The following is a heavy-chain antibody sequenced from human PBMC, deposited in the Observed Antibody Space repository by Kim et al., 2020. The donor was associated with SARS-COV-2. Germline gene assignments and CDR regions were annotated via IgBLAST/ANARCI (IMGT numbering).Heavy chain of an antibody. D-gene: IGHD2-2*01. Sequence: KGRSTISRDNSTTPLYLQMNSLRAEDTAVYYCAKDRYCSSTSCRRDYFDYWGQGTLVTVSS. CDR3: AKDRYCSSTSCRRDYFDY. J-gene: IGHJ4*02. V-gene: IGHV3-23*01.